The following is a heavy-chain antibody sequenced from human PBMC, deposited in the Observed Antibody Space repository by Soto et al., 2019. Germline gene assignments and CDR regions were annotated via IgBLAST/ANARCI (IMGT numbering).Heavy chain of an antibody. CDR2: ISYDGSNK. V-gene: IGHV3-30-3*01. CDR3: ARVLSGSYYWFDP. J-gene: IGHJ5*02. CDR1: GFTFSSYA. D-gene: IGHD3-10*01. Sequence: GGSLRLSCAASGFTFSSYAMHWVRQAPGKGLEWVAVISYDGSNKYYADSVKGRFSISRDNSKNTLYLQMNSLRAEDTAVYYCARVLSGSYYWFDPWGQGTLVTVSS.